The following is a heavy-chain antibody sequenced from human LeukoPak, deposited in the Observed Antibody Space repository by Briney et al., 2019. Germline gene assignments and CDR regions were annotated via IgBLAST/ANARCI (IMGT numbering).Heavy chain of an antibody. CDR3: ARRVWYSSSFAFDM. V-gene: IGHV4-39*01. Sequence: SETLSLTCTVSGGSISSSSYYWGWIRQPPGKGLEWIGSIYYSGSTYYNVSLKSRVTISVDTSKNQFSLRLSSVTAADTAVYYCARRVWYSSSFAFDMWGQGTMVTVSS. J-gene: IGHJ3*02. D-gene: IGHD6-13*01. CDR1: GGSISSSSYY. CDR2: IYYSGST.